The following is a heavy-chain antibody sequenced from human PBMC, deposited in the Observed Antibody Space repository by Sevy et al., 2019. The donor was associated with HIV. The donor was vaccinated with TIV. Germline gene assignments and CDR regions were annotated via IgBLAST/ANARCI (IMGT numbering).Heavy chain of an antibody. CDR2: INHSGSN. CDR1: GGSFSGYY. V-gene: IGHV4-34*01. D-gene: IGHD2-2*01. Sequence: SETLSLTCAVYGGSFSGYYWNWIRQSPGKGLEWIGEINHSGSNHYNPSLKSRVTISVDTSKNQFSLRLKSVSAADTAVYYCARAPPVVVVPGAPSWFDPWGQGTLVTVSS. CDR3: ARAPPVVVVPGAPSWFDP. J-gene: IGHJ5*02.